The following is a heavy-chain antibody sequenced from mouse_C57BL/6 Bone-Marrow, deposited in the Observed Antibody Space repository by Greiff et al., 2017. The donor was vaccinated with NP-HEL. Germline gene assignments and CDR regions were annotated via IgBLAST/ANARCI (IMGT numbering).Heavy chain of an antibody. J-gene: IGHJ4*01. V-gene: IGHV1-19*01. Sequence: VQLQQSGPVLVKPGASVKMSCKASGYTFTDYYMNWVKQSHGKSLEWIGVINPYNGGTSYNQKFKGKATLTVDKSSSTAYMELNSLTSEDSAVYYCARKGITTVVPMDYWGQGTSVTVSS. CDR2: INPYNGGT. CDR3: ARKGITTVVPMDY. CDR1: GYTFTDYY. D-gene: IGHD1-1*01.